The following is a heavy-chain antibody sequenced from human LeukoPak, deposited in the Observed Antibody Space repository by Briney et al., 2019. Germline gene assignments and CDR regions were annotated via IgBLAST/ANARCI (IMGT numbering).Heavy chain of an antibody. V-gene: IGHV3-53*01. CDR1: GFPVSGYY. CDR2: IYSGGTT. CDR3: ARMLISSGYYVDY. D-gene: IGHD3-22*01. J-gene: IGHJ4*02. Sequence: GGSLRLSCAASGFPVSGYYMSWVRQAPGKGLEWVSVIYSGGTTYYADSVKGRFTISRDDSKSTLYLQMNSLRAEDTAVYYCARMLISSGYYVDYWGQGTLVTVSS.